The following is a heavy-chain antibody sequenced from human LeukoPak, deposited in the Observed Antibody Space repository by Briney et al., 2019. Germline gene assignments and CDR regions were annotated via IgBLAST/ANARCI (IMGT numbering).Heavy chain of an antibody. V-gene: IGHV4-59*08. Sequence: SETLSLTCTVSGGSISSYYWSWIRQSPGKGLEWIGYIYYSGSTNYSPSLKSRVTISIDTSKNQFSLKVSSVTAADTAVYYCARRLSNWYDYWGQGTLVTVSS. J-gene: IGHJ5*01. CDR2: IYYSGST. CDR1: GGSISSYY. CDR3: ARRLSNWYDY.